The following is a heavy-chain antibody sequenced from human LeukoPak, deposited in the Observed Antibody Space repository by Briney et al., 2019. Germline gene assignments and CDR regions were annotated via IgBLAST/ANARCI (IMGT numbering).Heavy chain of an antibody. CDR1: GFTFSDYY. J-gene: IGHJ5*02. Sequence: GGSLRLSCAASGFTFSDYYMSWIRQAPGKGLEWVSYISSSGSTIYYADSVKGRFPISRDNAKNSLYLQMNSLRAEDTAVYYCARCRAYYYDSSGYPGSRWFDPWGQGTLVTVSS. CDR3: ARCRAYYYDSSGYPGSRWFDP. D-gene: IGHD3-22*01. CDR2: ISSSGSTI. V-gene: IGHV3-11*04.